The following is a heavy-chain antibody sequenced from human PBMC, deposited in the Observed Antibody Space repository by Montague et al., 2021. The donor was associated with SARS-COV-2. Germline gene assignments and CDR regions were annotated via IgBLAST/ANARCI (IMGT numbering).Heavy chain of an antibody. V-gene: IGHV4-34*01. CDR2: INHSGST. CDR3: ARDSIAAAGTDY. J-gene: IGHJ4*02. CDR1: GGSFSGYY. D-gene: IGHD6-13*01. Sequence: SETLSLTCAAYGGSFSGYYWSWIRQPPGKGLEWIGEINHSGSTNYNPSLKSRVTISVDTSKNQFTLKLSSVTAADTAVYYCARDSIAAAGTDYWGQGTLVTVSS.